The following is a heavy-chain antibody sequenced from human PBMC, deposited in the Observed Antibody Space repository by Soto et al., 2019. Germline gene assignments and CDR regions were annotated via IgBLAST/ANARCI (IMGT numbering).Heavy chain of an antibody. D-gene: IGHD3-3*01. CDR3: ARAGDLWSGYYYYYGMDV. J-gene: IGHJ6*02. CDR1: GGSISSYY. Sequence: KPSETLSLTCTVSGGSISSYYWSWIRQPPGKGLVWIGYIYYSGSTNYNPSLKSRVTISVDTSKNQFSLKLSSVTAADTAVYYCARAGDLWSGYYYYYGMDVWGQGTTVTVSS. V-gene: IGHV4-59*01. CDR2: IYYSGST.